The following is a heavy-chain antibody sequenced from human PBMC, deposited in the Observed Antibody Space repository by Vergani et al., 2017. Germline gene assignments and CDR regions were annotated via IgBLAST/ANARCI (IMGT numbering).Heavy chain of an antibody. V-gene: IGHV4-4*01. CDR2: IYHSGST. Sequence: QVQLQESGPGLVKPSGTLSLTCAVSGGSISSSNWWSWVRQPPGKGLEWIGEIYHSGSTNYNPSLKSRVTISVDKSKNQFSLKLSSVTAADTAVYCCARDQTAMVTSSLRDYYYYGMDVWGQGTTVTVSS. D-gene: IGHD5-18*01. CDR3: ARDQTAMVTSSLRDYYYYGMDV. J-gene: IGHJ6*02. CDR1: GGSISSSNW.